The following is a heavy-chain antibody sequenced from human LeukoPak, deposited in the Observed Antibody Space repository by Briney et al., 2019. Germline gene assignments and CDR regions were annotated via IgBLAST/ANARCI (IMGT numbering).Heavy chain of an antibody. CDR2: IYYSGST. J-gene: IGHJ5*02. D-gene: IGHD3-10*01. CDR3: ASRARPDYYGSGSLFDP. V-gene: IGHV4-39*07. Sequence: SETLSLTCTVSGGSISSSSYYWGWIRQPPGKGLEWIGSIYYSGSTYYNPSLKSRVTISVDTSKNQFSLKLSSVTAADTAAYYCASRARPDYYGSGSLFDPWGQGTLVTVSS. CDR1: GGSISSSSYY.